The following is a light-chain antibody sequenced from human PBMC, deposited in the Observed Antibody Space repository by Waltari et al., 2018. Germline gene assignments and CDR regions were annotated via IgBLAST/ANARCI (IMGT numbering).Light chain of an antibody. J-gene: IGKJ1*01. CDR2: WAS. CDR1: QSVLYIPNNKNY. V-gene: IGKV4-1*01. Sequence: DIVMTQSPDSLAVSLGERATINCKSSQSVLYIPNNKNYLPWYQQKPGQPPKLLIYWASTRESGVPDRFSGSGSGTDFTLTISSLQAEDVAVYYCQQYYSTPPTFGQGTKVEIK. CDR3: QQYYSTPPT.